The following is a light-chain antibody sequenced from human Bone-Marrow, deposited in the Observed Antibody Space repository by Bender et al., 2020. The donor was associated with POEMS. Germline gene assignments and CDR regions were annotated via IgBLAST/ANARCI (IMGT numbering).Light chain of an antibody. V-gene: IGLV1-44*01. CDR3: ATWDDSLNGWV. CDR1: SSKFGSYP. J-gene: IGLJ3*02. Sequence: QSVLTQPPSASGTPGQRVTISCSGSSSKFGSYPVNWYKQLPGAAPKLVIFNNSQRPSGVPDQFSGSNSGTSASLAISGLLSDDEADFYCATWDDSLNGWVFGGGTKLTVL. CDR2: NNS.